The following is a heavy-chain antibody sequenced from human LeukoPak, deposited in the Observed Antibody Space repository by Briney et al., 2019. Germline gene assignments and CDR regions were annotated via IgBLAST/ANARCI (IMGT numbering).Heavy chain of an antibody. CDR2: IYTSGST. CDR3: ARGLNSGWYYFDY. J-gene: IGHJ4*02. V-gene: IGHV4-61*02. D-gene: IGHD6-19*01. CDR1: GGSISSGSYY. Sequence: SQTLSLTCTVSGGSISSGSYYWSWIRQPAGKGLEWIGRIYTSGSTNYNPSLKSRVTISVDTSKNQFSLKLSSVTAADTAVYYCARGLNSGWYYFDYWGQGTLVTVSS.